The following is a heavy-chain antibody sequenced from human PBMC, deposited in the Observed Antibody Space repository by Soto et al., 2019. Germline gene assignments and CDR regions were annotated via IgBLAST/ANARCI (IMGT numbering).Heavy chain of an antibody. CDR2: ISYDGSDI. V-gene: IGHV3-30*03. CDR1: GFIFSNYG. D-gene: IGHD3-10*02. Sequence: QVQLVESGGGVVQPGRSLRLSCVGSGFIFSNYGMHWVRQAPGKGLEWVAFISYDGSDILYADSVKGRFTISRDNSKSTLFLHMNRPTAEDTANYFCAIVRVADTPLDHWGQGTLVTVSS. J-gene: IGHJ5*02. CDR3: AIVRVADTPLDH.